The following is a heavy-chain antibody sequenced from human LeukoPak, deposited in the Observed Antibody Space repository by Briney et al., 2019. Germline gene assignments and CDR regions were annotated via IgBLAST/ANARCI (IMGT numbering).Heavy chain of an antibody. D-gene: IGHD3-3*01. J-gene: IGHJ5*02. CDR2: INHSGST. CDR3: ARVTIFGVVSNWFDP. CDR1: GGSFSGYY. Sequence: SETLSLTCAVYGGSFSGYYWSWIRQPPGKGLEWIGEINHSGSTNYNPSLKSRVTISVDTSKNQFSLKLSSVTAADTAVYYRARVTIFGVVSNWFDPWGQGTLVTVSS. V-gene: IGHV4-34*01.